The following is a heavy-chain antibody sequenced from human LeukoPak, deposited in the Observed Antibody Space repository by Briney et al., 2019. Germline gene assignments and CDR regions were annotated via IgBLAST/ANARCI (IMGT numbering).Heavy chain of an antibody. CDR2: IIPILGTA. CDR3: AREVRRDGYNVFDY. J-gene: IGHJ4*02. V-gene: IGHV1-69*10. Sequence: GASVKVSCKASGCTFSSYAISWVRQAPGQGLEWMGGIIPILGTANYAQKFQGRVTITADKSTNTAYMELSSLRSEDTAVYYWAREVRRDGYNVFDYWGQGTLVTVSS. D-gene: IGHD5-24*01. CDR1: GCTFSSYA.